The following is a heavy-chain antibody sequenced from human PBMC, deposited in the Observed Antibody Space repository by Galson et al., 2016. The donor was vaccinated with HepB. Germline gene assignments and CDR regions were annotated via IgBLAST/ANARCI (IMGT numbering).Heavy chain of an antibody. CDR1: GFSLRTPGMC. D-gene: IGHD6-6*01. CDR2: IDWDDDK. V-gene: IGHV2-70*01. J-gene: IGHJ3*01. CDR3: ARELNSSGAFDV. Sequence: PALVKPPQTLTLTCTFSGFSLRTPGMCVSWIRQPPGKALEWLALIDWDDDKYLRTSLKTRLTISKDTSKNQVVLTMTNMDPVDTATYYCARELNSSGAFDVRGPGTTVTVSP.